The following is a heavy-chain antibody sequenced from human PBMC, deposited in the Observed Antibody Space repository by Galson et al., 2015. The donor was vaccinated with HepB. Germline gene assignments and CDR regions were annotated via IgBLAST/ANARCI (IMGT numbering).Heavy chain of an antibody. V-gene: IGHV3-33*01. CDR2: IWYDGSNK. CDR1: GFSFSNFA. CDR3: ARDLGEPHSYNPTLYFDY. Sequence: SLRLSCAASGFSFSNFAMHWVRQAPGKGLEWVALIWYDGSNKYYADSVKGRFTISRDNSKKTLYLQMNSLRAEDTAVYYCARDLGEPHSYNPTLYFDYWGQGTLVTVSS. J-gene: IGHJ4*02. D-gene: IGHD5-18*01.